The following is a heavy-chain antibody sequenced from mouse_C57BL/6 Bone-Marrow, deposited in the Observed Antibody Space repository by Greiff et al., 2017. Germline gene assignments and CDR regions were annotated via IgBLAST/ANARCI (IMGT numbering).Heavy chain of an antibody. J-gene: IGHJ1*03. D-gene: IGHD1-3*01. CDR3: SEDSAVYYCACPLGSSTDWHFDV. CDR2: GQGLEWIG. Sequence: QVQLQQSGPELARPWASVKISCQAFYTFSRRVHFAIRDTNYWIQWVKQRPGQGLEWIGAIYPGNGDTSYNQRFKGKATLTADKSSSTAYMQLSSLTSEDSAVYYCACPLGSSTDWHFDVWGTGTTVTVSS. CDR1: YTFSRRVH. V-gene: IGHV1-87*01.